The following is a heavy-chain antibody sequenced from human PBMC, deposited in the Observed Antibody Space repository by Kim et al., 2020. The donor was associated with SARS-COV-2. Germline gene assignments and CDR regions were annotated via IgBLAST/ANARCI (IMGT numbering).Heavy chain of an antibody. CDR1: GYTFTSYY. V-gene: IGHV1-46*01. CDR3: ARDRVPPPPYYYDSSGYYGDSAFDI. D-gene: IGHD3-22*01. J-gene: IGHJ3*02. CDR2: INPSGGST. Sequence: ASVKVSCKASGYTFTSYYMNWVRQAPGQGLEWMGIINPSGGSTSYAQKFQGRVTMNRDTSTSTVYMELSSLRSEDTAVYYCARDRVPPPPYYYDSSGYYGDSAFDIWDQGTMVTVSS.